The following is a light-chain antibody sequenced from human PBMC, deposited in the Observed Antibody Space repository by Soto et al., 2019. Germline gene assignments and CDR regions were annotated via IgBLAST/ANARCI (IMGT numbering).Light chain of an antibody. CDR2: GDT. J-gene: IGLJ3*02. Sequence: QSVLTQPPSVSGAPWQRVTISCTGTSSNIGAGHAVHWYRQFPGAAPKLLIYGDTHRPSGVPDRFSGSKSATSASLVITGLQAEDEGDYYCQSYDTSLRGWPFGGGTQLTVL. V-gene: IGLV1-40*01. CDR3: QSYDTSLRGWP. CDR1: SSNIGAGHA.